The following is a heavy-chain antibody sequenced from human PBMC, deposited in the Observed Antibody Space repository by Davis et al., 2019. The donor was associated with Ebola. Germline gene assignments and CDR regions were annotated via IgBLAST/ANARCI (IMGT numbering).Heavy chain of an antibody. CDR3: AQEYCSNSGSYCTVFDH. D-gene: IGHD3-10*01. CDR1: GSSFSIYG. J-gene: IGHJ4*02. Sequence: PGGSLRLSCAASGSSFSIYGMHWVRQAPGKGLEWVAGISYHGNYISYVDSVKGRFTISRDNSDNTLYLQMDNLRGDDTAVYYFAQEYCSNSGSYCTVFDHWGQGTLVTVSS. V-gene: IGHV3-30*18. CDR2: ISYHGNYI.